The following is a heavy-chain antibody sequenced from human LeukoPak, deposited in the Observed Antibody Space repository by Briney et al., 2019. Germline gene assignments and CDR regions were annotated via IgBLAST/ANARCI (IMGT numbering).Heavy chain of an antibody. CDR1: GYTFTSYD. CDR3: ARGIRYYDFWSGYYSAYYYYYMDV. CDR2: MNPNSGNT. Sequence: ASVKVSCXASGYTFTSYDINWVRQATGQGLEWMGWMNPNSGNTGYAQKFQGRVTITRNTSISTAYMELSSLRSEDTAVYYCARGIRYYDFWSGYYSAYYYYYMDVWGKGTTVTVSS. V-gene: IGHV1-8*03. J-gene: IGHJ6*03. D-gene: IGHD3-3*01.